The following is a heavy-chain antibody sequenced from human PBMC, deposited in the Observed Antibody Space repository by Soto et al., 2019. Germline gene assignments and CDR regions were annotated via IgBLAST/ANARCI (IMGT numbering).Heavy chain of an antibody. V-gene: IGHV4-59*01. J-gene: IGHJ4*02. CDR1: GGSLTSYY. D-gene: IGHD6-19*01. CDR3: ARTLPSGCSDS. CDR2: IYYSGTT. Sequence: QVQLQESGPGLVKPSETLSLTCTVSGGSLTSYYWSWFRLPPGKGLEWIAYIYYSGTTNYNPSLKSRVTISVDTPKNQFFLELTSVTAADTAVYFCARTLPSGCSDSWGQGTLVTVSS.